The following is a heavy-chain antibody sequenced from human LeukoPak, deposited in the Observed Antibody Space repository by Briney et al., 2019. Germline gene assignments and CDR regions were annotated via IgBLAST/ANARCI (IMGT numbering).Heavy chain of an antibody. CDR3: ARMSPPFSA. V-gene: IGHV3-73*01. J-gene: IGHJ5*02. Sequence: PGGSLRLSCAASGFTFSGSAMHRVRQASGKGLERVGRIRSKANSYATAYAASVKGRFTISRDDSRNTAYLQMNSLRAEDTAVYYCARMSPPFSAWGQGTLVIVSS. CDR2: IRSKANSYAT. CDR1: GFTFSGSA.